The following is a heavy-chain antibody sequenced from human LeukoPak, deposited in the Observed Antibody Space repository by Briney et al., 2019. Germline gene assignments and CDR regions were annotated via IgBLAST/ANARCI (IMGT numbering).Heavy chain of an antibody. CDR2: IIPIFGTA. J-gene: IGHJ3*02. Sequence: ASVKVSCKASGGTFSSYAISWVRQAPGHGLEWMGRIIPIFGTANDAQKFQGRVTITTYESTSTAYMELSSLRSEDTAVYYCASRERSGSYQRYAFDIWGQGTMVTVSS. V-gene: IGHV1-69*05. CDR3: ASRERSGSYQRYAFDI. CDR1: GGTFSSYA. D-gene: IGHD1-26*01.